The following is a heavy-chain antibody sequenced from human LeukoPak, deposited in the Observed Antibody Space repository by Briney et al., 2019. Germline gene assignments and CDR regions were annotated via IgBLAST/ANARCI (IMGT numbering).Heavy chain of an antibody. D-gene: IGHD2-2*01. CDR2: ISYDGSSE. Sequence: GGSLRLSCAASGFTFSGYAMHWVRQAPGKGLEWVAVISYDGSSEYYADSVKGRFTISRDNSKNTLFLQMNSLRAEDTAVYYCAREGWDIVVVPAATALDYWGQGTLVTVSS. J-gene: IGHJ4*02. CDR1: GFTFSGYA. V-gene: IGHV3-30-3*01. CDR3: AREGWDIVVVPAATALDY.